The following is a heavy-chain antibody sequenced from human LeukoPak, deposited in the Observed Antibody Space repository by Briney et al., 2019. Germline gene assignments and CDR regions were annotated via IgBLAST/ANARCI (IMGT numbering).Heavy chain of an antibody. D-gene: IGHD4-23*01. CDR3: TTDPFPSHGGLDFDY. CDR2: IKSKTDGGTT. Sequence: GGSLRLSCAASGFTFSNAWMSWVRQAPGKGLEWVGRIKSKTDGGTTDYAAPVKGRFTISRDDSKNTLYLQMNSLKTEDTAVYYCTTDPFPSHGGLDFDYWGQGTLVTVSS. CDR1: GFTFSNAW. V-gene: IGHV3-15*01. J-gene: IGHJ4*02.